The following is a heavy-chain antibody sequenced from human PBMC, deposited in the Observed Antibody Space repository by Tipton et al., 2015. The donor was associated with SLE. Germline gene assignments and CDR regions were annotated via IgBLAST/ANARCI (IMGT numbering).Heavy chain of an antibody. Sequence: LRLSCAVSGYSISSRNFWGWIRQPPGKGLEWIAYFYYSGGTYYNPSLKSRVTMSVDTSKIQFSLKLSSVTAADTAVYYCARGRLLEWLSTYYYYYGMDVWGHGTTVTVSS. J-gene: IGHJ6*02. CDR1: GYSISSRNF. D-gene: IGHD3-3*01. CDR2: FYYSGGT. V-gene: IGHV4-28*03. CDR3: ARGRLLEWLSTYYYYYGMDV.